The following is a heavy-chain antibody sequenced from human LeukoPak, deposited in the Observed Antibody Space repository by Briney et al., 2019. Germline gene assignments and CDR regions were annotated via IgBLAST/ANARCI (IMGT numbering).Heavy chain of an antibody. D-gene: IGHD2-8*01. Sequence: GRSLRLSCAASGFTFSSYGMHWVRQAPGKGLEWVAVIRYDGSNKYYADSVKGRFTISRDNSKNTLYLQMNSLRAEDTAVYYCAKAINGYYFDYWGQGTLVTVSS. J-gene: IGHJ4*02. CDR3: AKAINGYYFDY. V-gene: IGHV3-30*02. CDR2: IRYDGSNK. CDR1: GFTFSSYG.